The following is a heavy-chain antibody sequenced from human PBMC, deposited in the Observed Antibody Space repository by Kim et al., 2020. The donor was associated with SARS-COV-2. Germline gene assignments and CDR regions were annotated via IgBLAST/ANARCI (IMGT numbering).Heavy chain of an antibody. Sequence: SETLSLTCTVSGFSITNYYFIWILHSPFNLLYFIFYIYYIFITNYNPSLNIRVTISVYTSKNQFSLKLSSVTAADTAVYYCARGHSSNWYFDSWGQGTLVTVSS. CDR1: GFSITNYY. D-gene: IGHD6-13*01. CDR2: IYYIFIT. J-gene: IGHJ4*02. V-gene: IGHV4-59*01. CDR3: ARGHSSNWYFDS.